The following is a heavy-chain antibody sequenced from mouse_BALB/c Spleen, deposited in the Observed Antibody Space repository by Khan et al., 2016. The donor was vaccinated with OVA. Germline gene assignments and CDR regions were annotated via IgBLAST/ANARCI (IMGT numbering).Heavy chain of an antibody. D-gene: IGHD1-1*01. Sequence: EVQLQESGPGLVKPSQSLSLTCTVTGYSITSNYAWSWIRQFPGNKLEWMGYISYSGSTNYNPSLKSRISVTRDTSENQFFLRLNSVTTEDTATYYCARQNYYGYALDYGGQGTSVTVSS. CDR3: ARQNYYGYALDY. CDR2: ISYSGST. J-gene: IGHJ4*01. CDR1: GYSITSNYA. V-gene: IGHV3-2*02.